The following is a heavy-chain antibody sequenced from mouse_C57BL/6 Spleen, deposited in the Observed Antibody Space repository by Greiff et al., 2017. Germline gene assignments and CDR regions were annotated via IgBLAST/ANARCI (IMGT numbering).Heavy chain of an antibody. CDR3: TTGAIYDGYYLYAMDY. J-gene: IGHJ4*01. V-gene: IGHV14-4*01. Sequence: EVHLVESGAELVRPGASVKLSCTASGFNIKDDYMHWVKQRPEQGLEWIGWIDPENGDTEYASKFQGKATITADTSSNTAYLQLSSLTSEDTAVYYCTTGAIYDGYYLYAMDYWGQGTSVTVSS. CDR2: IDPENGDT. CDR1: GFNIKDDY. D-gene: IGHD2-3*01.